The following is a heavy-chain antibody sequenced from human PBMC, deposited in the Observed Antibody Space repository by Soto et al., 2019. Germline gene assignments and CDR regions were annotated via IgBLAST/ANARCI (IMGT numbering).Heavy chain of an antibody. CDR1: GLTFSNHA. Sequence: GGSLRLSCAASGLTFSNHAMTWVRQVPGKGLEWVSTVDNSGTYTHYAGSVEGRFTISRDNSKNTLYLQMNNLRAEDTAFYYCVSWVSAHFDFWGPGTLVTVSS. D-gene: IGHD2-8*01. CDR3: VSWVSAHFDF. V-gene: IGHV3-23*05. CDR2: VDNSGTYT. J-gene: IGHJ4*02.